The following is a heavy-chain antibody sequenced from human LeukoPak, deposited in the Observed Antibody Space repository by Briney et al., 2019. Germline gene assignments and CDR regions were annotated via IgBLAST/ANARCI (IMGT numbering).Heavy chain of an antibody. CDR1: GFTFGDYA. CDR3: TRDGRFLEWLLGPELYDAFDI. Sequence: GSLRLSCTASGFTFGDYAMSWFRQAPGKGLEWVGFIRSKAYGGTTEYAASVKGRFTISRDDSKSIAYLQMNSLKTEDTAVYYCTRDGRFLEWLLGPELYDAFDIWGQGTMVTVSS. D-gene: IGHD3-3*01. V-gene: IGHV3-49*03. CDR2: IRSKAYGGTT. J-gene: IGHJ3*02.